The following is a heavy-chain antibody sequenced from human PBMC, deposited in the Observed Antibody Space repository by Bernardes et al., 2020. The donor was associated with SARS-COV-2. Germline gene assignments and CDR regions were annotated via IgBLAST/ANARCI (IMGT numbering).Heavy chain of an antibody. CDR1: GFTFSAYA. J-gene: IGHJ4*02. D-gene: IGHD6-19*01. Sequence: GGSLRLSCAASGFTFSAYAITWVLPSPGKGLEWVSAIGGRGDSTDYADSVKGRFTISRDNSKNALYLHMNSLRAEDTAVYYCARRSAGTPDYWGQGTLVTVSP. CDR2: IGGRGDST. V-gene: IGHV3-23*01. CDR3: ARRSAGTPDY.